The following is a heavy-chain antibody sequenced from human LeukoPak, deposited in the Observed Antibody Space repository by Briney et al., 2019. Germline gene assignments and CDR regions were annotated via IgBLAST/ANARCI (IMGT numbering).Heavy chain of an antibody. V-gene: IGHV1-8*01. CDR1: GYTFTSYD. CDR3: ARAIFGVVISLPPYYYYYYMDV. J-gene: IGHJ6*03. Sequence: ASVKASCKASGYTFTSYDINWVRQATGQGLEWMGWMNPNSGNTGYAQKFQGRVTMTRNTSISTAYMELSSLRSEDTAVYYCARAIFGVVISLPPYYYYYYMDVWGKGTTVTVSS. D-gene: IGHD3-3*01. CDR2: MNPNSGNT.